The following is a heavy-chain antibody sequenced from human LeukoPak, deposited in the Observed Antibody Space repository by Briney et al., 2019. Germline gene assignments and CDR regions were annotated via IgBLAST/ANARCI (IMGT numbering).Heavy chain of an antibody. V-gene: IGHV4-4*07. CDR2: IYSSGST. CDR1: GDSISYYY. D-gene: IGHD1-7*01. J-gene: IGHJ3*02. Sequence: SETLSLTCTVSGDSISYYYWSWIRQPAGKGLEWIGRIYSSGSTNYNPSLKSRVTISVDTSKNQFSLKLSSVTAADTAVYYCARGPVGGTTYNDGDAFDIWGQGTMVTVSS. CDR3: ARGPVGGTTYNDGDAFDI.